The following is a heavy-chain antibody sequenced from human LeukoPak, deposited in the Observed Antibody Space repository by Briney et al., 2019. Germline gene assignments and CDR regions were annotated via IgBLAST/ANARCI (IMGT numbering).Heavy chain of an antibody. J-gene: IGHJ4*02. D-gene: IGHD3-22*01. V-gene: IGHV3-21*01. CDR1: GFTFSSYG. CDR3: ASLGYYYDSSGYFLPNYFDY. CDR2: ISSSSSYI. Sequence: GGSLRLSCAASGFTFSSYGMHWVRQAPGKELEWVSSISSSSSYIYYADSVKGRFTISRDNAKNSLYLQMNSLRAEDTAVYYCASLGYYYDSSGYFLPNYFDYWGQGTLVTVSS.